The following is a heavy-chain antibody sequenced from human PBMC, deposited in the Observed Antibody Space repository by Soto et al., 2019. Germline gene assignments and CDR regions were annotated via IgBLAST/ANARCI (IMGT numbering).Heavy chain of an antibody. CDR1: GDSVSSNSAA. V-gene: IGHV6-1*01. Sequence: SQTLSLTCAISGDSVSSNSAAWNWIRQSPSRGLEWLGRTYYRSKWYNDYAVSVKSRITINPDTSKNQFSLQLNSVTPEDTAVYYCARASHNSGYDHDAFDIWGQGTMVTVSS. CDR3: ARASHNSGYDHDAFDI. D-gene: IGHD5-12*01. CDR2: TYYRSKWYN. J-gene: IGHJ3*02.